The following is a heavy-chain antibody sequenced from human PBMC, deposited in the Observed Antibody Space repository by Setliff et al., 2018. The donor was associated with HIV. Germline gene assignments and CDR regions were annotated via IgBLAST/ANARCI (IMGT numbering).Heavy chain of an antibody. V-gene: IGHV4-31*03. D-gene: IGHD3-3*01. CDR1: GGSISSGGYY. CDR2: IYYSGST. Sequence: PSETLSLTCTVSGGSISSGGYYWSWIRQHPGKGLEWIGYIYYSGSTYYNPSLKSRVTMSLDTSKNQFSLKLSSVTAADTAVYYCARATRTIFGVVYFDYWGQGTLVTVSS. CDR3: ARATRTIFGVVYFDY. J-gene: IGHJ4*02.